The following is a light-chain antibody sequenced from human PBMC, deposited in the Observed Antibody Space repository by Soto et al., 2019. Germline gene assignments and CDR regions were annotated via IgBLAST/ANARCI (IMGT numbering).Light chain of an antibody. V-gene: IGKV1-5*01. CDR2: HAS. CDR3: HHYNSYPWT. CDR1: QTINNW. Sequence: DIQMTQSPSTLSASIGDRVTITCRASQTINNWLDWYQQKPGKAPNLLIYHASNLETGVPSRFSGSAFGTEFTLTISSLQPDDFATYYCHHYNSYPWTFGQGTKVEIK. J-gene: IGKJ1*01.